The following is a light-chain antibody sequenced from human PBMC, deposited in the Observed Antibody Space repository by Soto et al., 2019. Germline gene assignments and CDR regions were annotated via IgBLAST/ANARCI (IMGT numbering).Light chain of an antibody. V-gene: IGLV2-23*01. J-gene: IGLJ2*01. Sequence: QSALTQPASVSGSPGQSITISCTGTSSDVGSYNLVSWYQQHPGKAPKLMMYEGSKRPSGVSNRYSGSKSGNTASLTISGRQAEDEADYYCCSYAGSSTLFGGGTKLTVL. CDR2: EGS. CDR1: SSDVGSYNL. CDR3: CSYAGSSTL.